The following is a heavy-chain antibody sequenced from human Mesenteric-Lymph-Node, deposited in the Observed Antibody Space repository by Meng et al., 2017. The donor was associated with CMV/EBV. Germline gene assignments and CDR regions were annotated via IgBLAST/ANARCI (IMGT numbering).Heavy chain of an antibody. D-gene: IGHD3-9*01. CDR1: GGSITSDDYS. J-gene: IGHJ5*02. V-gene: IGHV4-31*02. Sequence: SGGSITSDDYSWSWIRQHPGKGLELNGYTFYSGGTYYNASLESRVSISVDTSENQFSLKLTSVTAADTGIYYCARGLGARPWNWFDPWGQGTLVTVSS. CDR2: TFYSGGT. CDR3: ARGLGARPWNWFDP.